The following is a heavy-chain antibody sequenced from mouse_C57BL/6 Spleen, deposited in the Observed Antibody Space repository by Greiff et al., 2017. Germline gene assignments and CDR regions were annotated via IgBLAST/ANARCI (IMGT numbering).Heavy chain of an antibody. J-gene: IGHJ1*03. V-gene: IGHV1-26*01. D-gene: IGHD1-1*01. CDR3: ARGIYYYGSSYGYFDV. CDR2: INPNNGGT. CDR1: GYTFTDYY. Sequence: EVQLQQSGPELVKPGASVKISCKASGYTFTDYYMNWVKQSHGKSLEWIGDINPNNGGTSYNQKFKGKATLTVDKSSSTAYMELRSLTSEDSAVYYCARGIYYYGSSYGYFDVWGTGTTVTVSS.